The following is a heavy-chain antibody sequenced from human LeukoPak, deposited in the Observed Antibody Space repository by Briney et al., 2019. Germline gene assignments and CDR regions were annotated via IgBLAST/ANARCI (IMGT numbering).Heavy chain of an antibody. Sequence: SGTLSLTCTVSGGSISSGGYYWSWIRQHPGKGLEWIGYIYYSGSTYYNPSLKSRVTISVDTSKNQFSLKLSSVTAADTAVYYCARENRVTMVRGVLSWSQGTLVTVSS. J-gene: IGHJ4*02. CDR2: IYYSGST. CDR1: GGSISSGGYY. V-gene: IGHV4-31*03. CDR3: ARENRVTMVRGVLS. D-gene: IGHD3-10*01.